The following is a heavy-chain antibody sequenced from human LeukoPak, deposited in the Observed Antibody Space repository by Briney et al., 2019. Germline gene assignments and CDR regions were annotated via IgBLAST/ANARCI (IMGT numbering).Heavy chain of an antibody. CDR3: ASLDYYGSGSYAWFDP. D-gene: IGHD3-10*01. Sequence: SETLSLTRTVSGGSISSYYWSWIRQPPGKGLEWIGYIYYSGSTNYNPSLKSRVTISVDTSKNQFSLKLSSVTAADTAVYYCASLDYYGSGSYAWFDPWGQGTLVTVSS. CDR2: IYYSGST. V-gene: IGHV4-59*01. CDR1: GGSISSYY. J-gene: IGHJ5*02.